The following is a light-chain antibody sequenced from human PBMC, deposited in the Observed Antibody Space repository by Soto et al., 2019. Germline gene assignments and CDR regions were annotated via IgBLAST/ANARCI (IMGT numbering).Light chain of an antibody. CDR3: QPSDNSLRGLV. CDR1: SSNIGAGYD. CDR2: GNN. Sequence: QSVLTRPPSVSGAPGQRVTISCPGSSSNIGAGYDVHWYQQLPGTAPQLLIYGNNNRPSGVPDRCSGSKSGPSASLAITGLQAEEEAEYYCQPSDNSLRGLVFGTGTKLTVL. J-gene: IGLJ1*01. V-gene: IGLV1-40*01.